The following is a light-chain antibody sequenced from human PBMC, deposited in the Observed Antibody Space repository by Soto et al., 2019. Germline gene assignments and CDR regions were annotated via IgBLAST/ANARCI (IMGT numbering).Light chain of an antibody. V-gene: IGLV1-51*01. CDR3: GTWDSSLSGLV. CDR2: DNN. Sequence: QSVLTQPPSVSAAPGQKATISCSGSSSNIGNNYVSWYQQLPGTAPKLLIYDNNKRPSGIPDRFSGSKSGTSATLVITGFQTGDEADYYCGTWDSSLSGLVFGGGTKVTVL. CDR1: SSNIGNNY. J-gene: IGLJ3*02.